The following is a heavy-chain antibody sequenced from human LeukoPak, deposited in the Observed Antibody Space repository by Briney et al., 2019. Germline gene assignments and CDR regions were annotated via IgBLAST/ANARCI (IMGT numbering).Heavy chain of an antibody. D-gene: IGHD6-13*01. CDR2: ISGSGGST. CDR1: GFAFSSYD. CDR3: AKESDSSSFTDY. V-gene: IGHV3-23*01. Sequence: PGGSLRLSCAASGFAFSSYDMSWVRQAPGKGLEWVSAISGSGGSTYYADSVKGRFTISRDNSKNTLHLQMNSLRAEDTAVYYCAKESDSSSFTDYWGQGTLVTVSS. J-gene: IGHJ4*02.